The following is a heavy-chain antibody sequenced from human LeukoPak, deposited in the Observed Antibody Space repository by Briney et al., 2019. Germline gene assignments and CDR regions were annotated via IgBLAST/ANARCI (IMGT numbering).Heavy chain of an antibody. J-gene: IGHJ6*03. CDR2: INSDGSST. D-gene: IGHD2-8*02. CDR3: ARVSTTGYDYHMDV. Sequence: GGSLRLSCAASGFTLSSYWMHWVRQAPGKGLVWVSRINSDGSSTSYADSVKGRFTISRDNAKNTLYLQMNSLRAEDTAVYYCARVSTTGYDYHMDVWGKGTAVTISS. V-gene: IGHV3-74*01. CDR1: GFTLSSYW.